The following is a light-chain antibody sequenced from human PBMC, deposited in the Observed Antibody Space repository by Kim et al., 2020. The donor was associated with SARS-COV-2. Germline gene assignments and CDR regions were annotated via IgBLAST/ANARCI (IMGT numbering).Light chain of an antibody. CDR1: ESVSSD. J-gene: IGKJ3*01. V-gene: IGKV3-15*01. Sequence: EIVMTQSPATLSVSPGERATLSCRASESVSSDLAWYQQKPGQAPRLLIYGASTRATGIPARFSGSGSGTEFTLAISSVQSEDFADYYCQQYNNWPPFTFGPGTKLEI. CDR2: GAS. CDR3: QQYNNWPPFT.